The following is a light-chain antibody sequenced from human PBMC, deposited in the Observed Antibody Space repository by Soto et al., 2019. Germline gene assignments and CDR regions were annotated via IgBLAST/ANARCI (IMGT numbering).Light chain of an antibody. CDR2: KDS. CDR3: QSADSSGSWV. J-gene: IGLJ3*02. Sequence: SYELTQPPSVSVSPGQTARITCSGGPLPKQYAFWYQQKPGQAPVLVIYKDSERPSGIPERISGSSSGTTVTLTISGVQAEDEADYYCQSADSSGSWVFGGGTKLTVL. CDR1: PLPKQY. V-gene: IGLV3-25*03.